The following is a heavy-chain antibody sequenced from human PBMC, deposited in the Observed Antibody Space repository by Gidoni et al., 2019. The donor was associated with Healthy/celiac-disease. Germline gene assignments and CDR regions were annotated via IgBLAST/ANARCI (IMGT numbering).Heavy chain of an antibody. CDR2: FRSKAYGGTT. J-gene: IGHJ4*02. Sequence: EVQQVESGGGLVQSGRPLRLSGTAPGFTFGVDAVSGVRQAPGKGLEWVGFFRSKAYGGTTECAASVKGRFTISRDDSKSIAYLQMNSLKTEDTAVYYCTRGGPQRPSGSYFYYFDYWGQGTLVTVSS. D-gene: IGHD1-26*01. CDR1: GFTFGVDA. CDR3: TRGGPQRPSGSYFYYFDY. V-gene: IGHV3-49*04.